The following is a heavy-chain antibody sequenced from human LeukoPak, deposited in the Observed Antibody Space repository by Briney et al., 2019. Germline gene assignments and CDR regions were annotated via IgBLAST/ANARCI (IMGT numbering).Heavy chain of an antibody. V-gene: IGHV3-21*01. CDR2: ISSSSSYI. CDR1: GFTFSSYW. D-gene: IGHD4-17*01. CDR3: ARMTTATSFDY. Sequence: GGSLRLSCAASGFTFSSYWMHWVRQAPGKGLEWVSSISSSSSYIYYADSVKGRFTISRDNAKNSLYLQMNSLRAEDTAVYYCARMTTATSFDYWGQGTLVTVSS. J-gene: IGHJ4*02.